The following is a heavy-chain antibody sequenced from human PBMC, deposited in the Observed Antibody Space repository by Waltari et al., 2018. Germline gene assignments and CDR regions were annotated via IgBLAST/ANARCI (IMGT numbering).Heavy chain of an antibody. V-gene: IGHV1-69*01. Sequence: QVRLVQSGAAVKKPGSSVKVSCKASGGPFSSYAISWVRQAPGQGLEWMGGIIPIFGTANYAQKFQGRVTITADESTSTAYMELSSLRSEDTAVYYCARGKMIRYYYYGMDVWGQGTTVTVSS. D-gene: IGHD3-22*01. CDR1: GGPFSSYA. J-gene: IGHJ6*02. CDR2: IIPIFGTA. CDR3: ARGKMIRYYYYGMDV.